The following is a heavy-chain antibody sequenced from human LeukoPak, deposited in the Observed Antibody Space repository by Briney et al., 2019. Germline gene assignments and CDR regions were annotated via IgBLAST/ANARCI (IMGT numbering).Heavy chain of an antibody. V-gene: IGHV3-64D*09. CDR3: VNGGYYGSGSYYNVGGY. Sequence: PGGSLRLSCSASGFTFSNYGMHWVRQAPGKRLECVSGINGNGGSTSYTDSVKGRFTISRDNSKNTLYLQMSSLRAEDTAVYYCVNGGYYGSGSYYNVGGYWGQGTLVTVSS. J-gene: IGHJ4*02. CDR1: GFTFSNYG. CDR2: INGNGGST. D-gene: IGHD3-10*01.